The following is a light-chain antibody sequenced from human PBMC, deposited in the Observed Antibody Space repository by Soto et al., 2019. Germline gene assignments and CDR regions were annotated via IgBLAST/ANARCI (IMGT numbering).Light chain of an antibody. J-gene: IGLJ1*01. Sequence: QSVLTQPASVSGSPGQSITISCTGTSSDVGAYNYVSWYQQHPGKAPKLMIYDVSNRPSGVSNRFSGSKSGNSASLTISGLQAEDEADHHCSSYASSSTYVFVTGTKVSVL. CDR3: SSYASSSTYV. CDR2: DVS. V-gene: IGLV2-14*01. CDR1: SSDVGAYNY.